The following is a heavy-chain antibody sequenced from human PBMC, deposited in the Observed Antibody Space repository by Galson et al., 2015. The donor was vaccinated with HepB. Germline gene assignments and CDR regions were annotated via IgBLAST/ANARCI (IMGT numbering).Heavy chain of an antibody. CDR2: INHSGST. J-gene: IGHJ6*03. CDR3: ARESGYYTGRVYYYYYYMDV. V-gene: IGHV4-34*01. CDR1: GGSFSGYY. Sequence: SETLSLTCAVYGGSFSGYYWSWIRQPPGKGLEWIGEINHSGSTNYNPSLKSRVTISVDTSKNQFSLKLSSVTAADTAVYYCARESGYYTGRVYYYYYYMDVWGKGTTVTVSS. D-gene: IGHD3-3*01.